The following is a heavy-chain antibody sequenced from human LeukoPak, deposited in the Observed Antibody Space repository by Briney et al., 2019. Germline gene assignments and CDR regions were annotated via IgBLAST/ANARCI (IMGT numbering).Heavy chain of an antibody. V-gene: IGHV4-59*08. CDR1: GGSISSYY. D-gene: IGHD3-9*01. CDR2: IHYSGTT. CDR3: ATGRSIRYFDY. J-gene: IGHJ4*02. Sequence: SETLSLTCTVSGGSISSYYWSWIRQPPGQGLEWIGYIHYSGTTNYNPSLKSRVTISVDTSKSQFSLQLTSATAADTAIYYCATGRSIRYFDYWGQGTLLSVSS.